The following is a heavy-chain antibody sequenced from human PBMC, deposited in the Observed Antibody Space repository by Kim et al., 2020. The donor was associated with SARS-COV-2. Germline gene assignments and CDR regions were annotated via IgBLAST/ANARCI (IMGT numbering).Heavy chain of an antibody. J-gene: IGHJ4*02. V-gene: IGHV1-3*01. CDR2: ITPANGDT. CDR3: ARGGRSGFF. Sequence: ASVKVSFKASGYTFTTYAIHWVRQAPGERLEWMGWITPANGDTKYSQRLQGRVTITGDTSASTAFLDLSSLTSEDTAVYYCARGGRSGFFWGPGTPVTVS. D-gene: IGHD3-16*01. CDR1: GYTFTTYA.